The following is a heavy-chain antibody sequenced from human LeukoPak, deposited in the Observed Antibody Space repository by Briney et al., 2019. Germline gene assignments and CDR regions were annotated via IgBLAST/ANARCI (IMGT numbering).Heavy chain of an antibody. J-gene: IGHJ4*02. CDR1: GFTFTSSA. CDR2: IVVGSGNT. V-gene: IGHV1-58*01. Sequence: SVKVSCKASGFTFTSSAVQWVRQARGQRLEWIGWIVVGSGNTNYAQKFQERVTITRDMSTSTAYMELSSLRSGDTAVYYCAASYHNYYDSSGPDYWGQGTLVAVSS. CDR3: AASYHNYYDSSGPDY. D-gene: IGHD3-22*01.